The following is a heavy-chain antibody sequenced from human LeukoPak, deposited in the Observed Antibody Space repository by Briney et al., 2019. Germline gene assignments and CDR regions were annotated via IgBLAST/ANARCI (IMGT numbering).Heavy chain of an antibody. V-gene: IGHV3-23*01. D-gene: IGHD3-10*01. J-gene: IGHJ4*02. CDR1: GFSFSSYV. CDR2: ISGNGGST. CDR3: ATGYGSGSYYNELDF. Sequence: GGSLRLSCVASGFSFSSYVMNWVRQAPGTGLEWVSAISGNGGSTYYADSVKGRFTISRDNAKNSLYLQMNSLRAEDTALYYCATGYGSGSYYNELDFWGQGTLVTVSS.